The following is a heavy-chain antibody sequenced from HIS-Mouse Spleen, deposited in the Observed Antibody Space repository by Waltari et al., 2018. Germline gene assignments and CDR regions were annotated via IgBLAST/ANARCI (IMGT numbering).Heavy chain of an antibody. J-gene: IGHJ2*01. CDR3: AREIPYSSSWYDWYFDL. D-gene: IGHD6-13*01. CDR1: GGASSSSSYC. Sequence: QLQLQESGPGLVKPSENLSLTCTVSGGASSSSSYCWSWIRQPPGKGLEWIGSIYYSGSNYYNPSLKSRVTISVDTSKNQFSLKLSSVTAADTAVYYCAREIPYSSSWYDWYFDLWGRGTLVTVSS. CDR2: IYYSGSN. V-gene: IGHV4-39*07.